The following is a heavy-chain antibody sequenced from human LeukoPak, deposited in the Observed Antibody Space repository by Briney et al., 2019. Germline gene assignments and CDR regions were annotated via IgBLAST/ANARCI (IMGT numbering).Heavy chain of an antibody. D-gene: IGHD6-13*01. Sequence: ASVKVSCKVSGYTLTELSMHWVRQAPGKGLEWMGGFDPEDGETIYAQKFQGRVTMTEDTSTDTAYMELSSLRAEDTAVYYCAAASSHRIAAGGEYWGQGTLVTVSS. CDR3: AAASSHRIAAGGEY. J-gene: IGHJ4*02. CDR2: FDPEDGET. CDR1: GYTLTELS. V-gene: IGHV1-24*01.